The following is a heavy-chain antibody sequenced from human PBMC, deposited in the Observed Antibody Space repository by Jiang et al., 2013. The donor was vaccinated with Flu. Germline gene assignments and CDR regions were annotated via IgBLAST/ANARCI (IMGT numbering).Heavy chain of an antibody. D-gene: IGHD3-22*01. CDR1: YM. CDR2: LLVMGVGR. Sequence: YMMHVGPPRLQGRDWNMSQLLLVMGVGRYYADSVKGRFSVSRDNSKNTLYLQMNSLRPEDTAVYSCVKDPMPTYYESNPLDSFHVWGQGTLVTVSS. J-gene: IGHJ3*01. CDR3: VKDPMPTYYESNPLDSFHV. V-gene: IGHV3-64D*06.